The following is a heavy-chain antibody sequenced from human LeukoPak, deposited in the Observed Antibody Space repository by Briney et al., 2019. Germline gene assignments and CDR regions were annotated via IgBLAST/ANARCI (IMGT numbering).Heavy chain of an antibody. D-gene: IGHD6-13*01. V-gene: IGHV3-48*04. CDR3: ARPSGSSWYPAFDM. CDR2: ISRSSDTT. J-gene: IGHJ3*02. Sequence: PGGSLTLSCAASGFTFSIYSMNWVRQAPGKALEGVSYISRSSDTTWYADSVKGRFTISRDNAKNSLFLEMNSLRAEDTAVYYCARPSGSSWYPAFDMWGQGTMVTVSS. CDR1: GFTFSIYS.